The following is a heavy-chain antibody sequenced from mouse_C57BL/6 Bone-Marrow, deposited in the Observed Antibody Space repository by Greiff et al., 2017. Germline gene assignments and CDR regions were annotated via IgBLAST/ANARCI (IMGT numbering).Heavy chain of an antibody. V-gene: IGHV5-6*01. CDR1: GFTFSSYG. CDR2: ISSGGSYT. J-gene: IGHJ2*01. CDR3: ARHCYGSSFDY. D-gene: IGHD1-1*01. Sequence: EVMLVESGGDLVKPGGSLKLSCAASGFTFSSYGMSWVRQTPVKRLEWVATISSGGSYTYYPDSVKGRFTISRDNAKNTLYLQMSSLKSEDTAMYYCARHCYGSSFDYWGQGTTLTVSS.